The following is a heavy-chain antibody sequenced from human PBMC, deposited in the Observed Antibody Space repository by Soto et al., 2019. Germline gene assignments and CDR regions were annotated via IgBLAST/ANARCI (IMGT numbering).Heavy chain of an antibody. CDR3: AKGHPQYYFDY. CDR2: ISYDGSNK. J-gene: IGHJ4*02. Sequence: GGSLRLSCAASGFTFSSYGMHWVRQAPGKGLEWVAVISYDGSNKYYADSVKGRFTISRDNSKNTLYLQMNSLRAEDTAVYYCAKGHPQYYFDYWGQGTLVTVSS. CDR1: GFTFSSYG. V-gene: IGHV3-30*18.